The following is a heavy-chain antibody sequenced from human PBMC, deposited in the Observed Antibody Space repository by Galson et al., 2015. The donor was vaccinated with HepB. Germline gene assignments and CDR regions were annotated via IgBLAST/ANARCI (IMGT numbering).Heavy chain of an antibody. Sequence: ETLSLTCTVSGASINSRNWWTWVRQPPGKGLEWIAEIYHTGSANYNPSVKSRVTISVDSSKNHFSLDLNSVTAADTAVYYCASLGYCSGEHDCYSTSWGQGALVTVSS. CDR1: GASINSRNW. D-gene: IGHD2-15*01. V-gene: IGHV4-4*02. CDR2: IYHTGSA. J-gene: IGHJ5*02. CDR3: ASLGYCSGEHDCYSTS.